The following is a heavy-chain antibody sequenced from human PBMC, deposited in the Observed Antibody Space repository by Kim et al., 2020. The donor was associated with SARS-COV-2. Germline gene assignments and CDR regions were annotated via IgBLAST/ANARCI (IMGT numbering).Heavy chain of an antibody. CDR1: GFTFSDSA. V-gene: IGHV3-73*01. CDR3: DLVPGMAVSLCGAFD. CDR2: IRSKANNYAN. Sequence: GGSLRLSCKTSGFTFSDSAMHWVRQTSEKGLEWVCRIRSKANNYANTYSASVQGRFSISRDDSTNSAYLHRNSLKDTGTAECVCDLVPGMAVSLCGAFD. D-gene: IGHD3-16*01. J-gene: IGHJ3*02.